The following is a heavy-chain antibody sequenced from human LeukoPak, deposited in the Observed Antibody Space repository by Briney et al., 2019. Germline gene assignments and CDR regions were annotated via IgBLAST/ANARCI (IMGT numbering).Heavy chain of an antibody. CDR1: GYSFTSYW. CDR3: ARRMIASLDAFDI. CDR2: IYPGDSDT. J-gene: IGHJ3*02. V-gene: IGHV5-51*01. Sequence: GESLKISCKGSGYSFTSYWIGWVRQMPGKGLEWMGIIYPGDSDTRYSPSFQGQVTISADKSISTAYLQRSSLKASDTAMYYCARRMIASLDAFDIWGQGTMVTVSS. D-gene: IGHD3-22*01.